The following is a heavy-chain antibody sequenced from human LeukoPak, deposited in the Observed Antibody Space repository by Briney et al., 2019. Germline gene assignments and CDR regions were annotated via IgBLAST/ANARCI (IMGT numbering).Heavy chain of an antibody. V-gene: IGHV5-51*01. J-gene: IGHJ4*02. CDR2: IYPGDSDT. CDR1: GYSFTNYW. CDR3: TRGDTWAGGPLDY. D-gene: IGHD3-10*01. Sequence: GESLKISCKGSGYSFTNYWIAWVRQMPGKGLEWMGTIYPGDSDTRYSPSFQGQVTISADKSISTAYLQWSSLRASDTAMYYCTRGDTWAGGPLDYWGQGTLVTVSS.